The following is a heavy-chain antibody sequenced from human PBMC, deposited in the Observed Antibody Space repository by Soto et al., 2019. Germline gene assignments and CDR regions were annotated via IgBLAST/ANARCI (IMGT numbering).Heavy chain of an antibody. CDR2: MNPNSGNT. V-gene: IGHV1-8*02. D-gene: IGHD5-18*01. CDR3: ARGRSYGFPFDY. CDR1: GYTFTSYA. J-gene: IGHJ4*02. Sequence: ASVKVSCKASGYTFTSYAMHWVRQATGQGLEWRGWMNPNSGNTGYAQKFKGRVTMTRNTSISTAYMELSSLRSEDTAVYYCARGRSYGFPFDYWGQGTPVTVSS.